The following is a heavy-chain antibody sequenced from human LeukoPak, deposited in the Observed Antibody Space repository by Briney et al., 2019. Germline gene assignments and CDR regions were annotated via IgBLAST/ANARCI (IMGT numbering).Heavy chain of an antibody. CDR2: ITWNSGSV. CDR1: GFTFHDYA. D-gene: IGHD3/OR15-3a*01. J-gene: IGHJ3*02. Sequence: GGSLRLSCAASGFTFHDYAMHWVRQVPGKGLEWVSGITWNSGSVLYADSVRGRFTISRDNAKNSLYLQMNSLRPEDMAFYYCAKGLGVASLIVDALDMWGQGTTVTV. V-gene: IGHV3-9*03. CDR3: AKGLGVASLIVDALDM.